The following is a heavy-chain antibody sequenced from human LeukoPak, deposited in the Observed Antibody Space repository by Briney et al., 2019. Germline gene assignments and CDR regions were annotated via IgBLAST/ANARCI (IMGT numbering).Heavy chain of an antibody. Sequence: GGSLRLSCAASGFSFSDFYMSWIRQPPGKGREWVSHISSSGRTIYYTDSVKGRFTISRDNAKNSLYLQLNTLRAEDTAVYYCARDYHVGATWNRVYYFDYWGQGTLVTVSS. CDR1: GFSFSDFY. CDR3: ARDYHVGATWNRVYYFDY. CDR2: ISSSGRTI. J-gene: IGHJ4*02. D-gene: IGHD1-26*01. V-gene: IGHV3-11*01.